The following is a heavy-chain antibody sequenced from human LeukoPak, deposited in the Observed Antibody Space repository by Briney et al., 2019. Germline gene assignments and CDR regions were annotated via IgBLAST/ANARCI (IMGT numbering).Heavy chain of an antibody. CDR3: TRGRGMDV. CDR2: IKQDGSEK. V-gene: IGHV3-7*01. J-gene: IGHJ6*02. Sequence: GGSLRLSCAASGFTFSNYWRNSVRQAPGKGLECVANIKQDGSEKYYVDSVKGRFTISRDNAKNSLYLQMNSLRAEDTAVYYCTRGRGMDVWGQGTTVTVFS. CDR1: GFTFSNYW.